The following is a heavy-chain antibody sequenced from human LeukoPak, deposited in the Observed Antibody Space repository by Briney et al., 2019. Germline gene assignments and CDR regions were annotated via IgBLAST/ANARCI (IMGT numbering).Heavy chain of an antibody. D-gene: IGHD4-17*01. CDR3: TRDTGTTGEVKFDP. Sequence: SETLCLTCTVSGNSFGDYYWSWIRQPAGKGLEWIGRIYTSGSTTYNPSLKSRVTMSVDTSKSQFSLNLMSVTAADTAVYYCTRDTGTTGEVKFDPWGQGTLVTVSS. J-gene: IGHJ5*02. V-gene: IGHV4-4*07. CDR2: IYTSGST. CDR1: GNSFGDYY.